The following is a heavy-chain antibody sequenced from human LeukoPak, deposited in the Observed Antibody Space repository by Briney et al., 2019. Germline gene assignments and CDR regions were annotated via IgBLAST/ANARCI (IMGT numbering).Heavy chain of an antibody. CDR3: VACSSASCYGDRFDP. J-gene: IGHJ5*02. D-gene: IGHD2-2*01. V-gene: IGHV3-23*01. CDR1: GYTLASYA. CDR2: ISANGSS. Sequence: GGSLRLSCAASGYTLASYAMTWVRQAPGKGLECVSSISANGSSYYADSVKGRFTIPRDNSRDTFFLEMNSLRAEDTALYYCVACSSASCYGDRFDPWGQGTLVTVSS.